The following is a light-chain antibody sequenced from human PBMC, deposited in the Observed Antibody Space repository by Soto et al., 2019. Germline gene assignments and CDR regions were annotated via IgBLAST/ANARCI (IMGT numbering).Light chain of an antibody. CDR3: SSYAGSHNYV. Sequence: QSALTQPASVSGSRGQSITISCTGTSSDVGGYSYVSWFQQHPGKVPKLMIYDVTNRPSGVSNRFSASKSGNTASLTISGLQAEDEADYYCSSYAGSHNYVFGSGTKLTVL. V-gene: IGLV2-14*01. J-gene: IGLJ1*01. CDR2: DVT. CDR1: SSDVGGYSY.